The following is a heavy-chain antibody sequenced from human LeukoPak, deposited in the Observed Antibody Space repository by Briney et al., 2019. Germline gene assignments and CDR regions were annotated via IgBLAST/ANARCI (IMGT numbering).Heavy chain of an antibody. CDR2: ISDSGST. D-gene: IGHD2-2*01. CDR1: AGSMSRSDYD. J-gene: IGHJ4*02. Sequence: PSETLSLTCTIYAGSMSRSDYDWGWIRQPPGKGLEWIGSISDSGSTSYNPSLKSRVTISVDMSKNQFSLKLTSVTAADTALYYCVRRCSSTSCYRRGDYWGQGTLVTVSS. V-gene: IGHV4-39*01. CDR3: VRRCSSTSCYRRGDY.